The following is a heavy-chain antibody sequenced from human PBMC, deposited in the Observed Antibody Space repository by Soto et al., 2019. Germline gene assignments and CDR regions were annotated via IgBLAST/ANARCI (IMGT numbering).Heavy chain of an antibody. D-gene: IGHD3-10*01. CDR1: GFSLNNTD. V-gene: IGHV3-30*18. CDR2: ISFDGTNK. J-gene: IGHJ4*02. CDR3: SQHSGSRSRNPYFVY. Sequence: SQRVASAACGFSLNNTDVAWVRQAPGKWLEWVAVISFDGTNKYYTDSVKGGFTTSRDNSKNTLYLQMNSLRAEDATVYYRSQHSGSRSRNPYFVYWGQGTLVTVSS.